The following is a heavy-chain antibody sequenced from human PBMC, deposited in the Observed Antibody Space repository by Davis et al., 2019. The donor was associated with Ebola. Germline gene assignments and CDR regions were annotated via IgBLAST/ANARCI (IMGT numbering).Heavy chain of an antibody. CDR3: ARQKSWGSSWYLAY. J-gene: IGHJ4*02. V-gene: IGHV5-51*01. D-gene: IGHD6-13*01. CDR2: IYPGDSDT. CDR1: GYNFPNFW. Sequence: GESLNTSCKCSGYNFPNFWIGWVRQMPGKGLEWMGIIYPGDSDTRYSPSFHGQVMISADKSINTAYLQWSSLRASDTAMYYCARQKSWGSSWYLAYWGQGTLVTVSS.